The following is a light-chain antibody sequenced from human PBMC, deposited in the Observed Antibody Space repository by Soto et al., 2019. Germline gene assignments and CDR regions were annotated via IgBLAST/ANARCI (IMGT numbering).Light chain of an antibody. CDR3: CSYAGSSTLV. V-gene: IGLV2-23*01. Sequence: QSALTQPASVSGSPGQSITISCTGTSSDVGTYNLVSWYQQHPGKAPKLMIYEGSKRPSGVSNRFSGSKSGNTASLTIFGLQAEDEAYYYCCSYAGSSTLVFGGGTKLTVL. CDR2: EGS. J-gene: IGLJ2*01. CDR1: SSDVGTYNL.